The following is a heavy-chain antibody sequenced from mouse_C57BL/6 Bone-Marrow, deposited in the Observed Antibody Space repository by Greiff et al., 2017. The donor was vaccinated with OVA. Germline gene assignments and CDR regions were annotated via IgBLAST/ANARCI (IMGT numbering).Heavy chain of an antibody. V-gene: IGHV5-4*03. D-gene: IGHD2-2*01. CDR1: GFTFSSYS. CDR3: ARVSTMVNYWGFVY. CDR2: ISYGGSYT. J-gene: IGHJ2*01. Sequence: EVKLQESGGGLVQPGGSLKLSCAASGFTFSSYSMSWVRQTPEKSLEWVATISYGGSYTYYPDYVKGRFLISRDNAKSKLYLQMSHLKSEDTAMYYCARVSTMVNYWGFVYWGQGTTHTVSS.